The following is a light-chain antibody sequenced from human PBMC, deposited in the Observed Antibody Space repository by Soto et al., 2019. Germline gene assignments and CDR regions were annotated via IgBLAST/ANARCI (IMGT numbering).Light chain of an antibody. J-gene: IGLJ1*01. CDR2: DVS. CDR1: SSDVGGYNY. CDR3: SSYTRSSLYV. V-gene: IGLV2-14*01. Sequence: QSALTQPASVSGSPGQSITISCTGTSSDVGGYNYVSWYQQHPGKAPKLMLCDVSNRPSGVSTRFSGSKSGNTASLTISGLQAADEADYYCSSYTRSSLYVFGTGTKLTVL.